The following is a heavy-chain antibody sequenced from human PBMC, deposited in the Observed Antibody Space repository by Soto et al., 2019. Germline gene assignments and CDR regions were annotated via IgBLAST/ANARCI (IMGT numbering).Heavy chain of an antibody. V-gene: IGHV3-74*01. J-gene: IGHJ4*02. CDR2: IDEYGSTI. CDR3: TRDIGGKGAY. CDR1: GFTFSSYW. D-gene: IGHD3-10*01. Sequence: LGLSCAASGFTFSSYWMHWVRQVPGKGLLWVSRIDEYGSTINYADSVKGRFTISRDNARNTLYLEMNSLRAEDTALYYCTRDIGGKGAYWGPGTLVTVSS.